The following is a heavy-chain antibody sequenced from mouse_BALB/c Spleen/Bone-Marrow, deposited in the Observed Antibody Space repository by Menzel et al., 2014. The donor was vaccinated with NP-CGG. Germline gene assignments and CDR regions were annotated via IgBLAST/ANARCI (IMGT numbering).Heavy chain of an antibody. CDR3: ARDMITTRAMDY. CDR2: IYPGGGYT. CDR1: GYTFTNYW. J-gene: IGHJ4*01. Sequence: LVESGAELVRPGTSVKISCKASGYTFTNYWLGWVKQRPGHGLERIGDIYPGGGYTDYNEKFKGKATLTADTSSSTAYMQLSSLTSEDSAVYFCARDMITTRAMDYWGQGTSVTVSS. D-gene: IGHD2-4*01. V-gene: IGHV1-63*02.